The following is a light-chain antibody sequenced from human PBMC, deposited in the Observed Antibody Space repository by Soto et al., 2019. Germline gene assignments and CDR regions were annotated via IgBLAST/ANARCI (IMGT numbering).Light chain of an antibody. Sequence: EIVLTQSPATLSLSPGERATLSCRASQSVGKYLAWYQQRPGQAPRLLMFDVSYRATGTPARFSGSGSGTDFTLTISSQEPEDFAVYYCQQRTNWKLTFGGGTRVEIK. V-gene: IGKV3-11*01. J-gene: IGKJ4*01. CDR2: DVS. CDR3: QQRTNWKLT. CDR1: QSVGKY.